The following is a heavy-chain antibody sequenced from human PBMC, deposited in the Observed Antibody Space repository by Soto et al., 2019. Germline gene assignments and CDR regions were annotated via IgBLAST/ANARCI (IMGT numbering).Heavy chain of an antibody. Sequence: QVQLVQSGAEVKKPGSSVKVSCKASGGTFSSYTISWVRQAPGQGLEWMGRIIPILGIANYAQKFQGRVTITADKSTSTAYMELSSLRSEDTAVYYCARGVWELLTFDYWGQGTLVTVSS. J-gene: IGHJ4*02. CDR2: IIPILGIA. D-gene: IGHD1-26*01. V-gene: IGHV1-69*02. CDR3: ARGVWELLTFDY. CDR1: GGTFSSYT.